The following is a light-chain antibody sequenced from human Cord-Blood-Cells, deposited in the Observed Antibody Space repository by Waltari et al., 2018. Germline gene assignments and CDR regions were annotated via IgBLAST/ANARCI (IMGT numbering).Light chain of an antibody. J-gene: IGKJ2*01. CDR1: QSISSY. V-gene: IGKV1-39*01. CDR2: AAS. CDR3: QQSYSTPYT. Sequence: DIQMTQSPSSLSASVGDRVTITCRASQSISSYLNWYQQKPGNAPKLLIYAASSLQSGVQSRFSGSGSGTDFTLTISSLQPEDFATYYCQQSYSTPYTFGQGTKLEIK.